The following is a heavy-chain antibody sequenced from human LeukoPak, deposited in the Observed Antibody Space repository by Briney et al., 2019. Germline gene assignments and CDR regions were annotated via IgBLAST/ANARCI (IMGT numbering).Heavy chain of an antibody. CDR3: ARIFYGSGSYYPYYYGMDV. Sequence: GASVKVSCKASGYTFTGYYMHWVRQAPGQGLEWMGWINPNSGGTNYAQKFQGRVTMTRDTSISTAYMELSRLRSDDTAVYYCARIFYGSGSYYPYYYGMDVWGQGTTVTVSS. J-gene: IGHJ6*02. V-gene: IGHV1-2*02. D-gene: IGHD3-10*01. CDR1: GYTFTGYY. CDR2: INPNSGGT.